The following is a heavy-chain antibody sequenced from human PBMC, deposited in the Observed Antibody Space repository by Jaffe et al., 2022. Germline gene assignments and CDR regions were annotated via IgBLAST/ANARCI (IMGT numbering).Heavy chain of an antibody. V-gene: IGHV4-38-2*01. Sequence: QVQLQESGPGLVKPSETLSLTCAVAGYSISSTYYWGWVRQPPGKGLEWIGTVYHSGSTYYNPSLKSRVTISVDTSKNQFSLKLSSVTAADTAVYYCARSVFQFDSSGYAHGLDAFEVWGQGTMVTVSS. CDR1: GYSISSTYY. CDR3: ARSVFQFDSSGYAHGLDAFEV. J-gene: IGHJ3*01. D-gene: IGHD3-22*01. CDR2: VYHSGST.